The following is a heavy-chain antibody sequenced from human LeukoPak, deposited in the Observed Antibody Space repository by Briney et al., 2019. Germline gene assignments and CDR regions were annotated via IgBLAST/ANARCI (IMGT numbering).Heavy chain of an antibody. CDR1: GFTFSSYV. CDR2: ISYDGSNK. V-gene: IGHV3-30*03. J-gene: IGHJ5*02. Sequence: PGGSLRLSCAASGFTFSSYVMHWVRQAPGKGLEWVAVISYDGSNKYYADSVKGRFTISRDNSKNTLYLQMNSLRAEDTAVYYCARASRWAVAGTSTFDPWGQGTLVTVSS. CDR3: ARASRWAVAGTSTFDP. D-gene: IGHD6-19*01.